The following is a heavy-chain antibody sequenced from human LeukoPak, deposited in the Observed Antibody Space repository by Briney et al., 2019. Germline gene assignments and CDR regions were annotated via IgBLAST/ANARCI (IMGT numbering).Heavy chain of an antibody. CDR2: ISGSGGST. Sequence: PGGSLRLSCAASGFTFSSYAMSWVRHAPGKGLEWVSAISGSGGSTYYADSGKGRFTISRDNSKNTLYLQMNSLRAEDTAVYYCAKDRDIVATHRLDYWGQGTLVTVSS. D-gene: IGHD5-12*01. CDR1: GFTFSSYA. CDR3: AKDRDIVATHRLDY. V-gene: IGHV3-23*01. J-gene: IGHJ4*02.